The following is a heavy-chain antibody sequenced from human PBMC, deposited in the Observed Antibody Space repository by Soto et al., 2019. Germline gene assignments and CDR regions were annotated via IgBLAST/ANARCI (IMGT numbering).Heavy chain of an antibody. CDR2: IFYGGST. J-gene: IGHJ3*02. V-gene: IGHV4-59*01. CDR1: GGSISNYY. D-gene: IGHD2-8*01. Sequence: QVQLQESGPGLVKPSETLSLTCTVSGGSISNYYWNWIRQSPGKGLEWIGYIFYGGSTNYSPSLNARGTIXXDXAXXQLALEQSYVTAADTAVDYCARIQEMYYAKDAFDIWGQRTTDTVS. CDR3: ARIQEMYYAKDAFDI.